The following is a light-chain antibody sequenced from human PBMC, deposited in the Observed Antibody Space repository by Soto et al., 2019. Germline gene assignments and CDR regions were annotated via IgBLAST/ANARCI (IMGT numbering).Light chain of an antibody. Sequence: QSALTQPRSVSGSPGQSVTISCTGTSSDDATYHFVSWYQQHPGRAPKVLIYEVGKRASGVPDRFSGSKSGNTASLTVSGLQPEDEADYFCSSYGGSNNVLFGGGTKLTVL. CDR2: EVG. CDR3: SSYGGSNNVL. CDR1: SSDDATYHF. J-gene: IGLJ2*01. V-gene: IGLV2-8*01.